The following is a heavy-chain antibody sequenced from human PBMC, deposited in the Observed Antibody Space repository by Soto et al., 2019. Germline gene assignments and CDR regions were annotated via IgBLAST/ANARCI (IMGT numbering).Heavy chain of an antibody. CDR1: GVSISSGYF. V-gene: IGHV4-31*03. CDR3: ARRLPGGHYLGVFDY. CDR2: ISYTGTT. J-gene: IGHJ4*02. D-gene: IGHD7-27*01. Sequence: SETLSLTCTVSGVSISSGYFWSWIRQRPGKGPEWIGYISYTGTTFSNPALKSRVALSTDTSKNQFSLRLTSVTAADTAVYYCARRLPGGHYLGVFDYRSQGTLVTVSS.